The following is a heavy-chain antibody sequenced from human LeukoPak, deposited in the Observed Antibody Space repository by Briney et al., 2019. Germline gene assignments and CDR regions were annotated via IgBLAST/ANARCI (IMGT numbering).Heavy chain of an antibody. V-gene: IGHV3-23*01. D-gene: IGHD1-1*01. CDR3: AREDNPLWFDP. CDR1: GFTFSSYA. Sequence: GGSLRLSCAASGFTFSSYAMSWVRQAPGKGLEWVSVISGSGDSTSYADSVKGRFTISRDNSNNTVHLQMNSLRPDDSALYYCAREDNPLWFDPWGQGTLVTVSS. J-gene: IGHJ5*02. CDR2: ISGSGDST.